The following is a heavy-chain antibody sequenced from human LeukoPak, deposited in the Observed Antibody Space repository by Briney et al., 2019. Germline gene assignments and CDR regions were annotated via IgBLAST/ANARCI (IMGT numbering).Heavy chain of an antibody. CDR3: AIGLGSARTTVTLSGGYDPFDY. D-gene: IGHD4-11*01. Sequence: ASVKVSCKASGGTFSSYAISWVRQAPGQGLEWMGIINPSGGSTSYAQKFQGRVTMTRDTSTSTVYMELSSLRSEDTAVYYCAIGLGSARTTVTLSGGYDPFDYWGQGTLVTVSS. CDR2: INPSGGST. V-gene: IGHV1-46*01. J-gene: IGHJ4*02. CDR1: GGTFSSYA.